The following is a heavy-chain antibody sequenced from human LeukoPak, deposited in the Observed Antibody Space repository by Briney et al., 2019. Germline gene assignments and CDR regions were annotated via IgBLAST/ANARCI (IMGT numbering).Heavy chain of an antibody. J-gene: IGHJ4*02. CDR2: ISNDGDST. V-gene: IGHV3-64*01. CDR1: GFTFNSYA. Sequence: GGSLRLSCAASGFTFNSYAMQWVRQAPGKGLEYVSGISNDGDSTYYATSVKGRFITSRDNSKNMLYLQMGSLGAEDMAVYYCARADCSSSSCYTVAYWGQGTLVTVSS. D-gene: IGHD2-2*02. CDR3: ARADCSSSSCYTVAY.